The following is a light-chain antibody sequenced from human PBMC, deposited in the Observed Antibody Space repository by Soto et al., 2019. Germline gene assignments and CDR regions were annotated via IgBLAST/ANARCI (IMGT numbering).Light chain of an antibody. J-gene: IGKJ1*01. CDR1: QSVTSSY. Sequence: EIVLTQSPGTLSLSPGEGATLSCRASQSVTSSYFAWYQQKPGQAPRLLIYGASSRAIDIPHRFSGSGSGTDFTLTINRLEPEDFAVYYCQQYGSSPRTFGQGTKVEIK. CDR3: QQYGSSPRT. V-gene: IGKV3-20*01. CDR2: GAS.